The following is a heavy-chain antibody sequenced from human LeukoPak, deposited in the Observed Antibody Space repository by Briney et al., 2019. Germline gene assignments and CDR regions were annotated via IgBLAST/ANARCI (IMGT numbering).Heavy chain of an antibody. CDR1: GGSISSGDYY. Sequence: PSETLSLTCTVSGGSISSGDYYWSWIRQPPGKGLEWIGYIYYSGSTYYKPSLKSRVTISVDTSKNQFSLKLSSVTAADTAVYYCASTTVTTPPDAFDIWGQGTMVTVSS. D-gene: IGHD4-17*01. J-gene: IGHJ3*02. CDR3: ASTTVTTPPDAFDI. CDR2: IYYSGST. V-gene: IGHV4-30-4*08.